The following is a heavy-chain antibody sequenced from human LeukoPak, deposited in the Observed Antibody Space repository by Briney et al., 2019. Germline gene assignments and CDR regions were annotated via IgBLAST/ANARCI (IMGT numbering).Heavy chain of an antibody. CDR1: GGSISSSSYY. J-gene: IGHJ4*02. D-gene: IGHD6-13*01. Sequence: SETLSLTCTVSGGSISSSSYYWGWIRQPPGKGLEWIGSIYYSGSTYYNPSLKSRVTISVDTSKNQFSLKLSSVTAADTAVYYCARSAPGTVDYWGQGTLVIVSS. CDR3: ARSAPGTVDY. V-gene: IGHV4-39*01. CDR2: IYYSGST.